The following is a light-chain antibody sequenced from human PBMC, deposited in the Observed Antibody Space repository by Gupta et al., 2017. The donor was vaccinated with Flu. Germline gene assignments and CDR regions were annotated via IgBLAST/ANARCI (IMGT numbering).Light chain of an antibody. J-gene: IGKJ4*01. CDR3: QQRSKWPLT. CDR1: QCVSTY. V-gene: IGKV3-11*01. Sequence: EFWLRQPPACLSLSPGERATLSCWATQCVSTYLAWSQQKSGQAPRLLIYDATNRATGIPVRFSGSGSGTDFSLTITNLEPEDVAVYYCQQRSKWPLTFGGGTRVEIK. CDR2: DAT.